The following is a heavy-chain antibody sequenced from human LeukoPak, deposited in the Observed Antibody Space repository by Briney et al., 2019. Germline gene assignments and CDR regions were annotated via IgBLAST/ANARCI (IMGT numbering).Heavy chain of an antibody. V-gene: IGHV5-51*01. J-gene: IGHJ3*02. CDR1: GYSFTSYW. CDR2: IYPGDSDA. CDR3: ARRDGDYVLTAFDI. D-gene: IGHD4-17*01. Sequence: GESLKISCKGSGYSFTSYWTGWVRQMPGKGLKWMGIIYPGDSDARYSPSFQGQVTISADKSISTAYLQWSSLKASDTAMYYCARRDGDYVLTAFDIWGQGTMVTVSS.